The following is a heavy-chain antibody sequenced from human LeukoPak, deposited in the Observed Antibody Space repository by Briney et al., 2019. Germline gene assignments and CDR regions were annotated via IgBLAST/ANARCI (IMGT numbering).Heavy chain of an antibody. CDR1: GFTFDDYA. V-gene: IGHV3-9*01. Sequence: GGSLRLSCADYGFTFDDYAMHWVRQAPGKGLEWVSGISWNSGRIGYADSVKGRFTISRDNAKNSLYLQMNSLRAEDTAVYYCARVGAARPQYYYYYYYMDVWGKGTTVTVSS. J-gene: IGHJ6*03. CDR2: ISWNSGRI. D-gene: IGHD6-6*01. CDR3: ARVGAARPQYYYYYYYMDV.